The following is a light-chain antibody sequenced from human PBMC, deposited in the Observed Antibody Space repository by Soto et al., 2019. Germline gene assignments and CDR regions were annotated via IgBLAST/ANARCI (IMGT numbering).Light chain of an antibody. J-gene: IGKJ1*01. CDR1: QSVTGSY. V-gene: IGKV3-20*01. CDR3: QQYANSPRT. Sequence: EIVLTQSPGTLSLSPGERASVSCRASQSVTGSYLAWYQQKPGQAPRLLIYEASSRATGIPDRFSGSGSGTDFTLTISRLEPEDFAVYYWQQYANSPRTFGQGTKVEIK. CDR2: EAS.